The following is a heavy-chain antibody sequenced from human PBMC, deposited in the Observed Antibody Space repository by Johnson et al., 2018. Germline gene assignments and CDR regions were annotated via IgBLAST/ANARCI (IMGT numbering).Heavy chain of an antibody. CDR2: VYYSGST. Sequence: QVQLQESGPGLVKPSETLSLTCTVSGGSIRNYYWSWIRQPPGKGLEWIGYVYYSGSTNYNPSLKSRVTISLDTSRGQFSLRLSSVTAADTAVYYCASEYVDGPPPYYYYSDMDVWGKGTIVTVSS. CDR3: ASEYVDGPPPYYYYSDMDV. CDR1: GGSIRNYY. D-gene: IGHD3-16*01. V-gene: IGHV4-59*01. J-gene: IGHJ6*03.